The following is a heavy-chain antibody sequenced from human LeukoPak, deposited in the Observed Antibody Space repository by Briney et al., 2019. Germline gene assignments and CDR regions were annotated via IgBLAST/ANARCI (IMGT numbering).Heavy chain of an antibody. CDR1: GFTFSSYA. D-gene: IGHD2-15*01. Sequence: GGSLRLSCAASGFTFSSYAMSWVRQAPGKGLEWVSTISGGGGSTYYADSVKGRFTISRDNAKNSLYLQMNSLRAEDTAVYYCARYFSGGSCFDYWGQGTLVTVSS. V-gene: IGHV3-23*01. J-gene: IGHJ4*02. CDR3: ARYFSGGSCFDY. CDR2: ISGGGGST.